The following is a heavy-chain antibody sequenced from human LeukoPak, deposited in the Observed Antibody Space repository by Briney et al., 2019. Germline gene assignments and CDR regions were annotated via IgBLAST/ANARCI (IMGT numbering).Heavy chain of an antibody. V-gene: IGHV3-23*01. J-gene: IGHJ4*02. CDR2: ISGSGGST. CDR1: GFTFSSYA. CDR3: AKFSSGSYYFDY. D-gene: IGHD6-19*01. Sequence: GGSLRLSCAASGFTFSSYAMSWVRQAPGKGLEWVSAISGSGGSTYYADSVKGRFTTSRDNSKDTLYLQMNSLRAEDTAVYYCAKFSSGSYYFDYWGQGTLVTVSS.